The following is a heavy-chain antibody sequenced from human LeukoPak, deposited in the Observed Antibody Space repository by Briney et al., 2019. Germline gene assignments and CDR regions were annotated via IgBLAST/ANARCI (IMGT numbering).Heavy chain of an antibody. Sequence: GGSLRLSCAASGFTFTDYSMNWVRQAPGKGLEWVSSISSSSSYIYYADSVKGRFTISRDNAKNSLYLQTNSLRAEDTAVYYCARAVDIVADDPNWFDPWGQGTLVTVSS. V-gene: IGHV3-21*01. J-gene: IGHJ5*02. CDR1: GFTFTDYS. D-gene: IGHD5-12*01. CDR2: ISSSSSYI. CDR3: ARAVDIVADDPNWFDP.